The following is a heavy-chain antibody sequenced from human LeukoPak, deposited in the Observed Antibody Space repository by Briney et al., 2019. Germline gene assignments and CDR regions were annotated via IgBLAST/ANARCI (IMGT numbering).Heavy chain of an antibody. D-gene: IGHD2-2*01. CDR2: ISSSSSYI. V-gene: IGHV3-21*01. CDR1: GFTFSSYS. Sequence: GESLRLSCAASGFTFSSYSMNWVRQAPGKGLEWVTSISSSSSYIYYADSVKGRFTISRDNAKNSLYLQMNSLRAEDTAVYYCARYCSSTSCYVGAFDIWGQGTMVTVSS. J-gene: IGHJ3*02. CDR3: ARYCSSTSCYVGAFDI.